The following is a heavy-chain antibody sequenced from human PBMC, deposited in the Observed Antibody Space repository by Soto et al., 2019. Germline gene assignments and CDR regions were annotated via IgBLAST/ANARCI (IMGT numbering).Heavy chain of an antibody. CDR3: ARIPSYYYDSSGYYPDY. Sequence: GASVKVSCKASGYTFTIYGISWLRQAPGQGLEWMGWISAYNGNTNYAQKLQGRVTMTTDTSTSTAYMELRSLRSDDTAVYYCARIPSYYYDSSGYYPDYWGQGTLVTVSS. J-gene: IGHJ4*02. D-gene: IGHD3-22*01. V-gene: IGHV1-18*01. CDR1: GYTFTIYG. CDR2: ISAYNGNT.